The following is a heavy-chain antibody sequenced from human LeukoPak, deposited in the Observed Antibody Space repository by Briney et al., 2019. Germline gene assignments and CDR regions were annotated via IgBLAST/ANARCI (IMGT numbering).Heavy chain of an antibody. Sequence: SETLSLTXTVSGGSISSSSYYWGWIRQPPGKGLEWIGSIYYSGSTYYKPSLKSRVTISVDTSKNQFSLKLSSVTAADTAVYYCARHDADTAMVSFDYWGQGTLVTVSS. CDR2: IYYSGST. J-gene: IGHJ4*02. D-gene: IGHD5-18*01. CDR3: ARHDADTAMVSFDY. V-gene: IGHV4-39*01. CDR1: GGSISSSSYY.